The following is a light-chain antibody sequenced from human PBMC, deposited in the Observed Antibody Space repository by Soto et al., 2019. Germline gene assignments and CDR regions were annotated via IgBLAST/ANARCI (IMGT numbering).Light chain of an antibody. J-gene: IGKJ1*01. CDR2: QAS. CDR3: QQSYNLPRT. CDR1: QSIGIF. Sequence: DIQMTQSPSSVSASVGDRVTITCRASQSIGIFLNWYQQKDAKAPKLLIAQASTLLSGVPSRFSGSGSGTDFTLTISSLQPEDFADYYCQQSYNLPRTFGQGTKVEVK. V-gene: IGKV1-39*01.